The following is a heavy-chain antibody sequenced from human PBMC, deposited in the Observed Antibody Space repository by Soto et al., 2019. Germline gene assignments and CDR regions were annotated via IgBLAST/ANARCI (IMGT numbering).Heavy chain of an antibody. Sequence: GEPLKISCKGSGYRFTSYWISWVRQMPGKGLEWMGRIDPSDSYTNYSPSFQGHVTISADKSISTAYLQWSSLKASDTAMYYCARRAGYYYGMDVWGQGTTVTVSS. CDR1: GYRFTSYW. V-gene: IGHV5-10-1*01. CDR3: ARRAGYYYGMDV. J-gene: IGHJ6*02. CDR2: IDPSDSYT.